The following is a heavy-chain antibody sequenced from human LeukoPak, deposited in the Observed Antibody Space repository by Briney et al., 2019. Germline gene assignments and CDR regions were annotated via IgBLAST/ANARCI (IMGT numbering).Heavy chain of an antibody. CDR1: GFTFSSYG. Sequence: GGTLRLSCAASGFTFSSYGMSWVRQAPGKGLEWVSSISGSGGGTYSADSVKGRFTISRDNAKNSVYLQMNSLRVEDTALYYCARDATTTVGWVYMDVWGKGTAVTIS. J-gene: IGHJ6*03. CDR3: ARDATTTVGWVYMDV. D-gene: IGHD4-11*01. V-gene: IGHV3-23*01. CDR2: ISGSGGGT.